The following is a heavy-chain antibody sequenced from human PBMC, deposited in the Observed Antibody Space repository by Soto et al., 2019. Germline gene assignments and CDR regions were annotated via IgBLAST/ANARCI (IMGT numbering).Heavy chain of an antibody. V-gene: IGHV4-4*02. D-gene: IGHD2-2*01. CDR1: GGSISSSNW. CDR3: ARALWGPAGHINWFDP. CDR2: IYHSGST. Sequence: SETLSLTCAVSGGSISSSNWWSWVRQPPGKGLEWIGEIYHSGSTNYNPSLKSRVTISVDTSKNQFSLKLSSVTAADTAVYYCARALWGPAGHINWFDPLGQGTLVT. J-gene: IGHJ5*02.